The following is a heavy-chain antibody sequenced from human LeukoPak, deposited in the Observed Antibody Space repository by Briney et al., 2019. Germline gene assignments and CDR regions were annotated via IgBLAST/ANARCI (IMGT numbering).Heavy chain of an antibody. D-gene: IGHD4-11*01. V-gene: IGHV3-74*01. CDR3: ARGLVPGFLDY. Sequence: GGSLRLSCAASGFTFSSSWMYWVRQAPGKGLVWVSRINSDESITTYADSVKGRFTISRDNAKNTLYLQMNSLRAEDTAVYYCARGLVPGFLDYWGQGTLVTVSS. J-gene: IGHJ4*02. CDR1: GFTFSSSW. CDR2: INSDESIT.